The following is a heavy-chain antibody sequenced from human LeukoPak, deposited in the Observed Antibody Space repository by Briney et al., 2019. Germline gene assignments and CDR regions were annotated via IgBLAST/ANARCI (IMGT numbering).Heavy chain of an antibody. D-gene: IGHD3-16*01. CDR3: ARDQRLGAFDI. CDR2: VSSSSSYI. V-gene: IGHV3-21*01. J-gene: IGHJ3*02. Sequence: PGGSLRLSCAASGFTFSSYSMNWVRQAPGKGLEWVSSVSSSSSYIYYADSVKGRFTISRDNAKNSLYLQMNSLRAEDTAVYYCARDQRLGAFDIWGQGTMVTVSS. CDR1: GFTFSSYS.